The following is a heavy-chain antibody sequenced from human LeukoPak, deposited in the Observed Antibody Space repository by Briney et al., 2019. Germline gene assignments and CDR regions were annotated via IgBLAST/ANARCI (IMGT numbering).Heavy chain of an antibody. CDR3: ARTTIFGVVIISFDY. Sequence: PSETLSLTCTVSGGSISSSSYYWGWIREPPGKGLEWIGSIYYSGSTYYNPSLKSRVTISVDTSKNQFSLKLSSVTAADTAVYYCARTTIFGVVIISFDYWGQGTLVTVSS. CDR1: GGSISSSSYY. V-gene: IGHV4-39*07. D-gene: IGHD3-3*01. CDR2: IYYSGST. J-gene: IGHJ4*02.